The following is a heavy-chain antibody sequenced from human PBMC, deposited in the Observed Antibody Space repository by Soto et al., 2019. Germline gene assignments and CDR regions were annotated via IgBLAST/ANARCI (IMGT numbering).Heavy chain of an antibody. D-gene: IGHD3-3*01. J-gene: IGHJ6*03. CDR2: IYYSGST. V-gene: IGHV4-59*01. CDR1: GGSISSYY. Sequence: SETLSLTCTVSGGSISSYYWSWIRQPPGKGLEWIGYIYYSGSTNYNPSLKSRVTISVDTSKNQFSLKLSSVTAADTAVYYCARSPTNDFWSGYYHYYYYYMDVWGKGTTVTVSS. CDR3: ARSPTNDFWSGYYHYYYYYMDV.